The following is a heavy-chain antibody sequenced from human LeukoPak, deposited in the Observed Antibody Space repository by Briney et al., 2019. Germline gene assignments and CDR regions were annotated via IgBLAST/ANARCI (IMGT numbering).Heavy chain of an antibody. CDR1: GFTFGDYG. D-gene: IGHD5-18*01. J-gene: IGHJ5*02. CDR2: INWNGGST. CDR3: ARDGWIPGVFDL. V-gene: IGHV3-20*04. Sequence: GGSLRLTCATSGFTFGDYGMTWVRQAPGKGLEWVSGINWNGGSTGYADSVKGRFTISRDNAKNSLYLQMNSLRVEDTALYYCARDGWIPGVFDLWGQGTLASVSS.